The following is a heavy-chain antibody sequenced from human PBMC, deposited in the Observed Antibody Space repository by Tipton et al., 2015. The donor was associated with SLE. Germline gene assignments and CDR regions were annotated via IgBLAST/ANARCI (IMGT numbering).Heavy chain of an antibody. V-gene: IGHV4-59*01. Sequence: TLSLTCTVSGGSISSYYWSWIRQPPGKGLEWIGYIYYSGSTNYNPSLKSRVTISVDTSKNQFSLKLSSVTAADTAVYYCARDGYGGSHFSDWGQGTLVTVSS. D-gene: IGHD1-26*01. CDR2: IYYSGST. CDR1: GGSISSYY. J-gene: IGHJ4*02. CDR3: ARDGYGGSHFSD.